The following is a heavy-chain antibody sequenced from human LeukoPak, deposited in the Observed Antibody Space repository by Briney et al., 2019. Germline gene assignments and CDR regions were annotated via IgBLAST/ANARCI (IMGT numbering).Heavy chain of an antibody. D-gene: IGHD4-23*01. V-gene: IGHV3-74*01. CDR3: AREDDPDYGGNADAFDI. CDR2: INSDGSST. CDR1: GFTFSIYW. Sequence: GGSLRLSCAASGFTFSIYWMHWVREAPGKGLVWVSRINSDGSSTSYADSVKGRFTISRDNAKNTLYLQMNSLRAEDTAVYYCAREDDPDYGGNADAFDIWGQGTMVTVSS. J-gene: IGHJ3*02.